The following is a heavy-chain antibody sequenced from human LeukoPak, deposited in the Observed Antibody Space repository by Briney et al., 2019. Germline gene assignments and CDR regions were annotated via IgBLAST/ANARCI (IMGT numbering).Heavy chain of an antibody. CDR1: GFTVSSNN. J-gene: IGHJ1*01. D-gene: IGHD3-22*01. CDR3: ARSPDGYYYVGYFQH. V-gene: IGHV3-53*01. Sequence: PRGSLRLSCAASGFTVSSNNMSWVPQAPGKGLEWVSVIYSGGSTYYTDSVKGRFTISRDNSKNTLYLQMNSLRAEDTAVYYCARSPDGYYYVGYFQHWGQGTLVTVSS. CDR2: IYSGGST.